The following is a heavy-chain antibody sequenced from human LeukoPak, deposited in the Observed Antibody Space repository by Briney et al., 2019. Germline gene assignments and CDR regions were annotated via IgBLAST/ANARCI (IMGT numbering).Heavy chain of an antibody. CDR3: GRGGGGYNPFDY. CDR2: IYSGGST. CDR1: GFTVSSNY. V-gene: IGHV3-66*01. D-gene: IGHD2-15*01. Sequence: GSLRLSCAVSGFTVSSNYMSWVRQAPGKGLEWVSVIYSGGSTYYADSVKGRFTISRDNFKNTLYLQMNSLRAEDTAVYYCGRGGGGYNPFDYWGQGTLVTVSS. J-gene: IGHJ4*02.